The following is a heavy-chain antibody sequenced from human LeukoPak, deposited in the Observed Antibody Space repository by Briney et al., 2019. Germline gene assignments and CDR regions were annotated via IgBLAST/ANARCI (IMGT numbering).Heavy chain of an antibody. D-gene: IGHD1-26*01. V-gene: IGHV4-59*01. CDR1: GGSISSYC. Sequence: SETLSLTCTVSGGSISSYCWCWIRQPPGKGLEWIGIIYYSGSANYYPSLKTRVTMSVDTSKKQFSLKLSYVIAADTAVYYCARGSHGYYYGMDVWGQGTTVTVSS. CDR2: IYYSGSA. CDR3: ARGSHGYYYGMDV. J-gene: IGHJ6*02.